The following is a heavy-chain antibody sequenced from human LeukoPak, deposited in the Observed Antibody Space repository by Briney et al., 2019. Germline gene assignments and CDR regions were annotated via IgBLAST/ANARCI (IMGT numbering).Heavy chain of an antibody. V-gene: IGHV4-39*07. CDR1: GGSMSTSGYY. D-gene: IGHD3-16*01. CDR3: TRGAGWLIDY. J-gene: IGHJ4*02. Sequence: SETLSLTCTVSGGSMSTSGYYWGWIRQPPGRGLEYFASIDSSGNVYYNPSLRSRVTISADTSKNQYSLKLSSVTAADTAVYYCTRGAGWLIDYWGQGILVTVSS. CDR2: IDSSGNV.